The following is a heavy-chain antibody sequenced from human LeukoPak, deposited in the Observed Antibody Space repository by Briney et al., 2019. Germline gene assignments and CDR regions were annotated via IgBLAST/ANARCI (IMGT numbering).Heavy chain of an antibody. CDR1: GFTFSSYS. Sequence: EGSLRLSCAASGFTFSSYSMTWVRQAPGKGLEWVANIKQDGSEEYYVDSLKGRFTISRDNANNSLCLQMNSLRAEDTAVYFCAKPRTVTTRFAPIDYWGQGTLVTVSS. V-gene: IGHV3-7*03. CDR3: AKPRTVTTRFAPIDY. D-gene: IGHD4-17*01. J-gene: IGHJ4*02. CDR2: IKQDGSEE.